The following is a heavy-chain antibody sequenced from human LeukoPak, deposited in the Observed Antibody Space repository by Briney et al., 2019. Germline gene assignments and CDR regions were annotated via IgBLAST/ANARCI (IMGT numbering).Heavy chain of an antibody. CDR1: GDSIRSNNYY. CDR2: IYDTGST. CDR3: QSRFLEWLLDY. Sequence: PSETLSLTCTVSGDSIRSNNYYWGWIRQPPGKGLEWIGSIYDTGSTFYNPSLKSRVIISVGTSKNQFSLKLSSVTAADTAVYYCQSRFLEWLLDYRGQGTLVTVSS. D-gene: IGHD3-3*01. V-gene: IGHV4-39*01. J-gene: IGHJ4*02.